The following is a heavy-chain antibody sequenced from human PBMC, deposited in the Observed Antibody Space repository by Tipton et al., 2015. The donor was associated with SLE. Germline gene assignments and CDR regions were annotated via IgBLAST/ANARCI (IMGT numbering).Heavy chain of an antibody. V-gene: IGHV4-61*02. CDR1: GDSINSGGYY. Sequence: TLSLTCTISGDSINSGGYYWNWIRQPAGRGLEWIGRIYTSGSTNYNPSLKSRVTISVDTSKNQFSLSLYSVTVEDTAVYYCARQGTGFGSGRDDYWGQGILVTVSS. D-gene: IGHD1-14*01. CDR3: ARQGTGFGSGRDDY. J-gene: IGHJ4*02. CDR2: IYTSGST.